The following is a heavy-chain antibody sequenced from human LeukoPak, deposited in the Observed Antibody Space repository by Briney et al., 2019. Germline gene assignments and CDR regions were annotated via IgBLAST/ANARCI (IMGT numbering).Heavy chain of an antibody. CDR3: VRGNEPLTVAGTFDY. D-gene: IGHD6-19*01. V-gene: IGHV1-69*05. CDR2: IIPIFGTV. CDR1: GGTFSSYA. Sequence: GASVKVSCKASGGTFSSYAISWVRQAPGQGLEWMGGIIPIFGTVNYAQKFQGRVTTTTDESTSTAYMELSSLRSEDTAVYYCVRGNEPLTVAGTFDYWGQGTLVTVSS. J-gene: IGHJ4*02.